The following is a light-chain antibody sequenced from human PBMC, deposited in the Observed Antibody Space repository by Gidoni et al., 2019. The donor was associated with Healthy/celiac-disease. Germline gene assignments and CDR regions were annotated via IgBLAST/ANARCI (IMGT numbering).Light chain of an antibody. CDR2: AAS. V-gene: IGKV1-39*01. CDR3: QQSYSTPPYT. Sequence: DIHMTQSPSSLSASVGDRVPITCRASQSISSYLNWYQQKPGKAPKLLIYAASSLQSGVPSRFGGSGSGTDFTLTISSLQPEDFASYYCQQSYSTPPYTFGQGTKLEIK. CDR1: QSISSY. J-gene: IGKJ2*01.